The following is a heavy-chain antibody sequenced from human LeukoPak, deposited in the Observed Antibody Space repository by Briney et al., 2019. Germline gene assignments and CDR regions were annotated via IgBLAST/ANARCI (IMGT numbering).Heavy chain of an antibody. D-gene: IGHD1-26*01. J-gene: IGHJ4*02. CDR3: VRIYGGSYYDY. V-gene: IGHV3-7*01. Sequence: GGSLRLSCAASGFTFSSHVVSWVRQAPGKGLEWVANIKQDGSEKYYMDSVKGRFTISRDNAKNSLYLQMNSLRAEDTAVYYCVRIYGGSYYDYWGQGTLVTVSS. CDR1: GFTFSSHV. CDR2: IKQDGSEK.